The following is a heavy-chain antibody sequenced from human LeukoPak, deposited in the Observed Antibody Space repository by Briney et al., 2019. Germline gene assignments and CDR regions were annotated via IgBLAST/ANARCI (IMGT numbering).Heavy chain of an antibody. CDR1: GGSISSYY. J-gene: IGHJ5*02. V-gene: IGHV4-59*01. Sequence: SETLSLTCSVSGGSISSYYWSWIRQPPGKALEWIGYIYYTGSTKYSPSLKSRVTISVDTSKKQFSLNLSSVTAADTAVYYCARGPFRNWFDPWGQGTLVTVSS. CDR2: IYYTGST. CDR3: ARGPFRNWFDP.